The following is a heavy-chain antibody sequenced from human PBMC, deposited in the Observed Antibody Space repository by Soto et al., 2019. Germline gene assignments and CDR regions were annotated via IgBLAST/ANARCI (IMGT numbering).Heavy chain of an antibody. CDR2: ISGSCGST. Sequence: GSLRLSCAASGFTFSSYAMSWVRQAPGKGLEWVSAISGSCGSTYYADSVKGRFTISSDNSKNTLYLQMNSLRAEDTAVYYCAKGGGEWEPREAFDIWGQGTMVTVSS. CDR3: AKGGGEWEPREAFDI. V-gene: IGHV3-23*01. J-gene: IGHJ3*02. D-gene: IGHD1-26*01. CDR1: GFTFSSYA.